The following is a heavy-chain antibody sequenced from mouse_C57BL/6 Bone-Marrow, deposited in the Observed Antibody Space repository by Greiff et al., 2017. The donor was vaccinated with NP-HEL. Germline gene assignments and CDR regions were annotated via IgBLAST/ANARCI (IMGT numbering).Heavy chain of an antibody. CDR2: IDPEDGDT. J-gene: IGHJ3*01. Sequence: VQLQQSGAELVRPGASVKLSCTASGFNFTDYYMHWVKQRPEQGLEWIGRIDPEDGDTEYAPKFQGKATMTADTSSNTAYLQLSNLTSEDTAVYYCTTFLWFAYWGQGTLVTVSA. CDR1: GFNFTDYY. CDR3: TTFLWFAY. V-gene: IGHV14-1*01.